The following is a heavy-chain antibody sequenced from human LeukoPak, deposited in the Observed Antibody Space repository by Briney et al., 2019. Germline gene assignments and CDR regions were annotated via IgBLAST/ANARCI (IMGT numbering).Heavy chain of an antibody. CDR1: GFTFSSYS. CDR2: ISSSSSYI. V-gene: IGHV3-21*01. Sequence: ESGGSLRLSCAASGFTFSSYSMNWVRQAPGKGLEWVSSISSSSSYIYYADSVKGRFTISRDNAKNSLYLQMNSLRAEDTAVYYCARDRWEEWLRPDAFAFWGQGTMVTVSS. D-gene: IGHD5-12*01. CDR3: ARDRWEEWLRPDAFAF. J-gene: IGHJ3*01.